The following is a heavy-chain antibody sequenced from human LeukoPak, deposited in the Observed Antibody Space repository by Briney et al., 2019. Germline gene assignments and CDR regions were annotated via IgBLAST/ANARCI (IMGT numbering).Heavy chain of an antibody. D-gene: IGHD2-2*01. CDR3: ARGDIVVQPAGMPRGSVGRH. V-gene: IGHV3-23*01. J-gene: IGHJ4*02. Sequence: GGSLRLSCAASGFTFNNFAMTWVRQAPGKGLEWVAATSGSGTFTHYAESVQGRFVIPRDNPQRTLFLQRDSLRAEDTAMYYCARGDIVVQPAGMPRGSVGRHWGQGTLVSVSS. CDR1: GFTFNNFA. CDR2: TSGSGTFT.